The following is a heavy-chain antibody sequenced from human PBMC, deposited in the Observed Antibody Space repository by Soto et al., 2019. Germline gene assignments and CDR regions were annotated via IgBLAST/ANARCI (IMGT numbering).Heavy chain of an antibody. V-gene: IGHV3-64*01. D-gene: IGHD3-10*01. Sequence: EVQVVESGGGLVQPGDSLRLSCAASGFTIGAYGFHWVRQAPGKALEYISAISSYGGNIYYANSVKGRFTISRDNSKKTPYLPRRSARAEARAVYYCAGDGGPGNYKKGVYYYYDVDVWGKATAVRVSS. CDR2: ISSYGGNI. CDR1: GFTIGAYG. CDR3: AGDGGPGNYKKGVYYYYDVDV. J-gene: IGHJ6*03.